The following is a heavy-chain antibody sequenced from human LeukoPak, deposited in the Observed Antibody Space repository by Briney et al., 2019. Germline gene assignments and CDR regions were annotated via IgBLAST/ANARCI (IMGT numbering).Heavy chain of an antibody. Sequence: GASVKVSCKVSGYTLTDLSMHWVRQAPGKGLEWMGRIDPEDGETIHAQKFQGRVTMTEDTSPNTAYMELSSLRSEDTAVYYCTTGFRRSYFDLWGRGTLVTVSS. CDR3: TTGFRRSYFDL. V-gene: IGHV1-24*01. CDR1: GYTLTDLS. J-gene: IGHJ2*01. CDR2: IDPEDGET.